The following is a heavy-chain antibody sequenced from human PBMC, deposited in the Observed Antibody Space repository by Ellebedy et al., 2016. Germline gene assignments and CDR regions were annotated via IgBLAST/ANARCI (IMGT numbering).Heavy chain of an antibody. J-gene: IGHJ5*02. D-gene: IGHD4-23*01. Sequence: SETLSLTCTVSGGSVSSGSYYWSWIRQPPGKGLEWIGYIYYSGSTNYNPSLKSRVTISVDTSKNQFSLKLSSVTAADTAVYYWSRAPRWYAWFDPWGQGTLVTVSS. CDR2: IYYSGST. V-gene: IGHV4-61*01. CDR1: GGSVSSGSYY. CDR3: SRAPRWYAWFDP.